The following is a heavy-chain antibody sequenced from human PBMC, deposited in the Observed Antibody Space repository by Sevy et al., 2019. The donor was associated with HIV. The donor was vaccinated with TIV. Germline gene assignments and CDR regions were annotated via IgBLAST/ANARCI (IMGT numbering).Heavy chain of an antibody. CDR2: INHSGST. J-gene: IGHJ5*02. D-gene: IGHD6-13*01. CDR1: GGSFSGYY. V-gene: IGHV4-34*01. CDR3: ARGPSIAAAGNNWFDP. Sequence: ETLSLTCAVCGGSFSGYYWSWIRQPPGKGLEWIGEINHSGSTNYNPSLKSRVTISVDTSKNQFSLKLSSVTAADTAVYYCARGPSIAAAGNNWFDPWGQGTLVTVSS.